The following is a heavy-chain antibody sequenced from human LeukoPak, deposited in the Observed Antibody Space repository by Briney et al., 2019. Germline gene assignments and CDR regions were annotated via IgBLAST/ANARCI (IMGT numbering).Heavy chain of an antibody. J-gene: IGHJ4*02. Sequence: ASVKVSCKASGYTFTSYDINWVRQATGQGLEWMGWMNPNSGNTGYAQKFQGRVTMTRNTSISTAYMELSSLRSEDTAVYYCARYSGYDYSVDYWGQGTLVTVSS. V-gene: IGHV1-8*01. CDR1: GYTFTSYD. CDR3: ARYSGYDYSVDY. D-gene: IGHD5-12*01. CDR2: MNPNSGNT.